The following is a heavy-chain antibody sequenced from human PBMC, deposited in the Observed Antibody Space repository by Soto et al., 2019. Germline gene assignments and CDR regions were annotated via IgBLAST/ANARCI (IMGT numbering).Heavy chain of an antibody. CDR2: IMPVFPTP. CDR1: GGTFSTSA. V-gene: IGHV1-69*12. D-gene: IGHD1-1*01. Sequence: QVQLVQSGAEVKNPGSSVKVSCKASGGTFSTSAISWVRQAPGQGLEWVGGIMPVFPTPDYAQNFQGRVTITANESTTTAYLELTSLRADDTAVYYCARDKDRLQLGGNYYYILDVWGQGTAITVSS. CDR3: ARDKDRLQLGGNYYYILDV. J-gene: IGHJ6*02.